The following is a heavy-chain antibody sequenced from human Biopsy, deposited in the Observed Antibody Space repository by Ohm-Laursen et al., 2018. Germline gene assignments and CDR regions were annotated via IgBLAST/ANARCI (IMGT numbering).Heavy chain of an antibody. D-gene: IGHD3-3*01. J-gene: IGHJ4*02. CDR3: ATPFQYYDSWGGYPPFDH. CDR2: IIAVSGLV. CDR1: GGTFSNYA. Sequence: SCKASGGTFSNYAISWVRQAPGKGLEWMGGIIAVSGLVNYAPKFQGRVSITADKSTTTAYMELSNLKSEDTAVYYCATPFQYYDSWGGYPPFDHWGQGTLVTVSS. V-gene: IGHV1-69*17.